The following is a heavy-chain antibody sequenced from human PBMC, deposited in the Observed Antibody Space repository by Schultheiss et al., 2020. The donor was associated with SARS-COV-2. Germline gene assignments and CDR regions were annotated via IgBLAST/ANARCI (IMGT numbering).Heavy chain of an antibody. J-gene: IGHJ5*02. CDR2: IYYSGST. Sequence: SETLSLTCTVSGGSISSGGYYWSWIRQHPGKGLEWIGYIYYSGSTNYNPSLKRRVTISVDTSKNQFSLKLSSVTAADTAVYYCARLTAAVAPLFDPWGQGTLVTVSS. CDR3: ARLTAAVAPLFDP. CDR1: GGSISSGGYY. D-gene: IGHD6-19*01. V-gene: IGHV4-31*03.